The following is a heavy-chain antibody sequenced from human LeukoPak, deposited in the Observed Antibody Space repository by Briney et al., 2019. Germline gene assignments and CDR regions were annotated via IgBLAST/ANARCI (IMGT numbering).Heavy chain of an antibody. V-gene: IGHV3-23*01. Sequence: GGSLRLSCAASGFTFSSYAMSWVRQATGKGLEWVSAIGGRGGSTYDADSVKGRFTISRDNSKNTLYLQINSLRAEDTAVYYCAKSRGDGPTPHYFDYWGQGTLVTVSS. J-gene: IGHJ4*02. CDR2: IGGRGGST. CDR3: AKSRGDGPTPHYFDY. D-gene: IGHD2-21*02. CDR1: GFTFSSYA.